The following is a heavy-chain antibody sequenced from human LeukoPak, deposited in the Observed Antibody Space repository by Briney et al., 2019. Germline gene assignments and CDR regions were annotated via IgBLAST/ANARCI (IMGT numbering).Heavy chain of an antibody. V-gene: IGHV3-11*01. D-gene: IGHD2-2*01. Sequence: GGPLRLSCEASGFTFSDYYMSWIPQAPGKGLEGVSYISSSGSTIYYADSVKGRFTISRDNAKNSLYLQMNSLRAEDTAVYYCARGVVPAANPWFDPWGQGTLVTVSS. CDR3: ARGVVPAANPWFDP. J-gene: IGHJ5*02. CDR1: GFTFSDYY. CDR2: ISSSGSTI.